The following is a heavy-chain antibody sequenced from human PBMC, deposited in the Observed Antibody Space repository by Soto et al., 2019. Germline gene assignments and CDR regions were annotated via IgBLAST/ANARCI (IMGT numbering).Heavy chain of an antibody. J-gene: IGHJ5*02. D-gene: IGHD2-2*01. Sequence: SETLSLTCSFSCDCIHVGGYYWTWIRQRPGKGLEWMGYIYYTGKTYYNPSLESRLTMSVDRSKNQFSLRLTSVTAADTAVYFCGRDLTSNANCIDPWGQGTLVTSPQ. CDR2: IYYTGKT. CDR3: GRDLTSNANCIDP. V-gene: IGHV4-30-4*01. CDR1: CDCIHVGGYY.